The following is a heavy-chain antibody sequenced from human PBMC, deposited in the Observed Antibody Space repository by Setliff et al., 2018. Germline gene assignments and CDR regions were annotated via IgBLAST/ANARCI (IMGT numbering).Heavy chain of an antibody. D-gene: IGHD4-4*01. CDR2: INHSGST. V-gene: IGHV4-38-2*01. CDR1: GYSISSGYY. J-gene: IGHJ5*02. Sequence: SETLSLTCAVSGYSISSGYYWGWIRQPPGKGLEWIGSINHSGSTYYNPSLKSRVTISIDASKNQFSLKLSSVTAADTAVYYCARARYSNFLNWFDPWGQGTLVTVSS. CDR3: ARARYSNFLNWFDP.